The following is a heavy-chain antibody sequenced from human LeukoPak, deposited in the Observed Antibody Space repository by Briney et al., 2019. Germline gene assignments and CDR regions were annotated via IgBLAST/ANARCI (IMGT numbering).Heavy chain of an antibody. CDR3: ARFTLTNSFDY. J-gene: IGHJ4*02. CDR2: ISYDGSNK. V-gene: IGHV3-30*03. Sequence: GGSLRLSCAASGFTFSSYGMHWVRQAPGKGLEWVAVISYDGSNKYYADSVKGRFTISRDNSKNTLYLQMNSLRAEDTAVYYCARFTLTNSFDYWGQGTLVTVSS. CDR1: GFTFSSYG.